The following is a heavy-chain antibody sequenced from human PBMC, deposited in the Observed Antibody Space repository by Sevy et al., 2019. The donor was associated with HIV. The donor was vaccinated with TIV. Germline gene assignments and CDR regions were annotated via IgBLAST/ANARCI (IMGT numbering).Heavy chain of an antibody. V-gene: IGHV3-48*02. CDR2: ISSSSSTI. CDR3: ARAYYDILTGYPYYFDY. J-gene: IGHJ4*02. D-gene: IGHD3-9*01. Sequence: GGSLRLSCAASGFTFSSYSMNWVRQAPGKGLEWVSYISSSSSTIYYSDSVKGRFTISRDNAKNSLYLQMNSLRDEDTAVHYCARAYYDILTGYPYYFDYWGQGTLVTVSS. CDR1: GFTFSSYS.